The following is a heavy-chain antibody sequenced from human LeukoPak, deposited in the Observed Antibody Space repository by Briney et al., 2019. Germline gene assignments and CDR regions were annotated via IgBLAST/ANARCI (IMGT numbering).Heavy chain of an antibody. CDR2: ISSLSGTI. J-gene: IGHJ3*02. Sequence: RGSLRLSCAASGFTFSMYSMNWVRQAPGKGLEWVSYISSLSGTIEYADSVKGRFTISRDNGKNSLYLQMNSLRAEDTALYYCAKGQTSSPFFLDAFDIWDQGTMVTVSS. V-gene: IGHV3-48*01. CDR3: AKGQTSSPFFLDAFDI. D-gene: IGHD6-6*01. CDR1: GFTFSMYS.